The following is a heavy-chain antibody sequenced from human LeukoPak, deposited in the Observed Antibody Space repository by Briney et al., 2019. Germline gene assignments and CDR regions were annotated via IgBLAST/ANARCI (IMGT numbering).Heavy chain of an antibody. CDR1: GFTFSSYW. J-gene: IGHJ4*02. V-gene: IGHV3-7*03. CDR3: AKAVSGWYAIGY. CDR2: IKQDGSEK. D-gene: IGHD6-19*01. Sequence: GGSLRLSCAASGFTFSSYWMSWVRQAPGKGLEWVANIKQDGSEKYYVDSVKGRFTISRDNAKNSLYLQMNSLRAEDTALYYCAKAVSGWYAIGYWGQGTLVTVSS.